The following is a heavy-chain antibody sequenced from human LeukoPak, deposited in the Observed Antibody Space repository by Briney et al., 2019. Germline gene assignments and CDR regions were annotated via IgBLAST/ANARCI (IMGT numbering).Heavy chain of an antibody. Sequence: PGGSLRLSCAASGFTFSSYSMNWVRQAPGKGLEWIAYISSSSSTIYYADSVKGRFTISRDNAKNSLYLQMNSLRAEDTAVYYCARGPPRTYYDFWSGYLRCDYWGQGTLVTVSS. J-gene: IGHJ4*02. CDR3: ARGPPRTYYDFWSGYLRCDY. CDR1: GFTFSSYS. D-gene: IGHD3-3*01. CDR2: ISSSSSTI. V-gene: IGHV3-48*04.